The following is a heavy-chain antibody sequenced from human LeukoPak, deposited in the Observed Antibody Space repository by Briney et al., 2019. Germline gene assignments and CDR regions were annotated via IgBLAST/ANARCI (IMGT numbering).Heavy chain of an antibody. V-gene: IGHV3-66*01. D-gene: IGHD4-23*01. CDR2: IYSRGMT. Sequence: PGGSLRLSCAASGFTFSSYGMHWVRQAPGKGLEWVSVIYSRGMTFYADSVKGRFTISRENSKNTLYLQMNSLRAEDTAVYYCARDLDYGGKGGHYSGMDVWGQGTTVTVSS. CDR1: GFTFSSYG. CDR3: ARDLDYGGKGGHYSGMDV. J-gene: IGHJ6*02.